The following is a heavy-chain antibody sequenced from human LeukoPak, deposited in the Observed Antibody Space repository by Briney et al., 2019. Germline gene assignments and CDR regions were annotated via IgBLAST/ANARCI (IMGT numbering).Heavy chain of an antibody. CDR3: ARLTISGDYFDY. Sequence: KPSETLSLTCAVSGYSISSGYYWGRIRQPPGKGLEWIGSIYHSGSTYYKPSLKSRVTISVDTSKSQFSLKLSSVTAADTAVYYCARLTISGDYFDYWGQGTLVTVSS. V-gene: IGHV4-38-2*01. CDR1: GYSISSGYY. D-gene: IGHD3-10*01. CDR2: IYHSGST. J-gene: IGHJ4*02.